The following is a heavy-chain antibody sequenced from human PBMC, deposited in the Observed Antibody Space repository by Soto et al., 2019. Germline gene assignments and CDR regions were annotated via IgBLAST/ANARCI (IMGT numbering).Heavy chain of an antibody. D-gene: IGHD1-1*01. V-gene: IGHV4-4*02. Sequence: QVQLQESGPGLVKPSGTLSLTCAVSGGSISTSNWWSWVRQPPGKGLEWIGEVYHSGSTNYNPSFQSRVAMSVDKSKNQFALKLTSVTAADTALYYCARTSPSGTRFDYWGQGSLVTVSS. CDR3: ARTSPSGTRFDY. J-gene: IGHJ4*02. CDR1: GGSISTSNW. CDR2: VYHSGST.